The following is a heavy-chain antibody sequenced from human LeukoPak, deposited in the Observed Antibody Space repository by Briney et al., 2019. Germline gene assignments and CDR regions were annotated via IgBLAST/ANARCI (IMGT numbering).Heavy chain of an antibody. CDR2: ISACNGNT. D-gene: IGHD1-26*01. CDR1: GYTFTSYG. CDR3: ARHRELPTEFDY. V-gene: IGHV1-18*01. Sequence: ASVKVSCKASGYTFTSYGISWVRQAPGQGLEWMGWISACNGNTNYAQKLQGRVTMTTDTSTSTAYMELRSLGSDDTAVYYCARHRELPTEFDYWGQGTLVTVSS. J-gene: IGHJ4*02.